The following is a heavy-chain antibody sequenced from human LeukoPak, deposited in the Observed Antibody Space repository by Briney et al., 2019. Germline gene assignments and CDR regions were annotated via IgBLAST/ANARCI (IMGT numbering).Heavy chain of an antibody. V-gene: IGHV4-61*02. CDR1: GGSISSGSYD. D-gene: IGHD3-9*01. CDR3: ARDADILTGYYLDY. CDR2: IYTSGST. Sequence: SETLSLTCTVSGGSISSGSYDWSWIRQPAGKGLEWIGRIYTSGSTNYNPSLKSRVTISVDTSKNQFSLKLSSVTAADTAVYYCARDADILTGYYLDYWGQGTLVTVSS. J-gene: IGHJ4*02.